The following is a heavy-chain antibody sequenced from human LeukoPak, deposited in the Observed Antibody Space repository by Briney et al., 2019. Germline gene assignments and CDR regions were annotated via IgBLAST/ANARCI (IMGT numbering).Heavy chain of an antibody. Sequence: ASVKVSCKASGYTFTSYNMHWVRQAPGQGLEWMGLINPSGGSTTYAQKFQGRVTMTRDTSISTAYMELSRLRSDDTAVYYCARDNEQWLVPFDYWGQGTLVTVSS. CDR1: GYTFTSYN. CDR2: INPSGGST. CDR3: ARDNEQWLVPFDY. D-gene: IGHD6-19*01. J-gene: IGHJ4*02. V-gene: IGHV1-2*02.